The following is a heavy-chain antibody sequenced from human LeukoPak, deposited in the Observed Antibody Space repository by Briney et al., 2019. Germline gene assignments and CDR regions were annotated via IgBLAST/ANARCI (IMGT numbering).Heavy chain of an antibody. J-gene: IGHJ4*02. Sequence: PGGSLRLSCAASGFTFSSYAMSWVRQAPGKGLEWVSAISGSGGNTYYADSVKGRFTISRDNSKNTLYLQMNSLRAEDTAVYYCAKDKLGGSYYPKYYFDYWGQGTLVTVSS. D-gene: IGHD1-26*01. CDR1: GFTFSSYA. CDR2: ISGSGGNT. CDR3: AKDKLGGSYYPKYYFDY. V-gene: IGHV3-23*01.